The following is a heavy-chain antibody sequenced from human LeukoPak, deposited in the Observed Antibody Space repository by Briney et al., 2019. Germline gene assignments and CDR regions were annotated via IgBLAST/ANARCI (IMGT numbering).Heavy chain of an antibody. J-gene: IGHJ4*02. CDR2: IYSGGST. D-gene: IGHD3-22*01. CDR3: ASSYYDSSGYYYFDY. CDR1: GFTFSNFA. V-gene: IGHV3-66*01. Sequence: GGSLRLSCAASGFTFSNFAMHWVRQAPGKGLEWVSVIYSGGSTYYADSVKGRFTISRDNSKNTLYLQMNSLRAEDTAVYYCASSYYDSSGYYYFDYWGQGTLVTVSS.